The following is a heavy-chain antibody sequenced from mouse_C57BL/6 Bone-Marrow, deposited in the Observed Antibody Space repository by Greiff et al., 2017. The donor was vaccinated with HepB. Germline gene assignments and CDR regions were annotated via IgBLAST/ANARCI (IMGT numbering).Heavy chain of an antibody. CDR2: IYPGDGDT. CDR1: GYAFSSYW. D-gene: IGHD1-1*01. Sequence: QVQLKESGAELVKPGASVKISCKASGYAFSSYWMNWVKQRPGKGLEWIGQIYPGDGDTNYNGKFKGKATLTADKSSSTAYMQLSSLTSEDSAVYFCARENYYGSSYPDYWGQGTTLTVSS. CDR3: ARENYYGSSYPDY. V-gene: IGHV1-80*01. J-gene: IGHJ2*01.